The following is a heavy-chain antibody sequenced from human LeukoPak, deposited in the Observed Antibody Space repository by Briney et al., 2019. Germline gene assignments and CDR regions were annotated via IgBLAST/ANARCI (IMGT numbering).Heavy chain of an antibody. D-gene: IGHD3-3*01. CDR3: ARDERLLSFLK. V-gene: IGHV3-23*01. J-gene: IGHJ4*02. CDR2: ITGSGGST. CDR1: GFTFSSYA. Sequence: GGSLRLSCAASGFTFSSYAMSWVRQAPGKGLEWVSGITGSGGSTYYADSVKGRFTISRDNSKNTLYLQMNSLRAEDTAIYYCARDERLLSFLKWGQGTLVTVSS.